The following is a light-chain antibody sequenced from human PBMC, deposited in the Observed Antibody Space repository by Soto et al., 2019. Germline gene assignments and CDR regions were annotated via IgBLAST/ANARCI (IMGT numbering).Light chain of an antibody. CDR2: DAS. V-gene: IGKV3-11*01. CDR1: QSISSY. J-gene: IGKJ5*01. Sequence: EIVLTQSPATLSLSPGERATLSCRASQSISSYLAWYQQKPGQAPRLLIYDASNRVTGIPARFSGSGSGTDFTLTISSLEPEDCAVYYCQQRSNWPPITFGQGTRLEIK. CDR3: QQRSNWPPIT.